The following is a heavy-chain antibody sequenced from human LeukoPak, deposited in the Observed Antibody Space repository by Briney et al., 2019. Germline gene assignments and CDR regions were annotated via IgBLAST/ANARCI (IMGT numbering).Heavy chain of an antibody. D-gene: IGHD4-23*01. J-gene: IGHJ3*02. CDR1: GYSFTSYW. V-gene: IGHV5-51*01. Sequence: GESLKISCKGSGYSFTSYWIGWVRQMPGKGLEWMGIIYPGDSDTRYSPSFQGQVTISADKSISTAYLQWSSLKASDTAMYYCARRPLTVVTLSDDAFDIWGQGTMVTVSS. CDR2: IYPGDSDT. CDR3: ARRPLTVVTLSDDAFDI.